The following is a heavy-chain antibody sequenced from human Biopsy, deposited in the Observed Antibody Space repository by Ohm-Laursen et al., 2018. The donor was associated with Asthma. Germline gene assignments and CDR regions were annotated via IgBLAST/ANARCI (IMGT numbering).Heavy chain of an antibody. J-gene: IGHJ3*01. V-gene: IGHV1-3*04. D-gene: IGHD3-9*01. CDR3: ARTYYDFLTGQVKDVFGV. Sequence: ASMKVSCKTSGYNFISFAIHWVRQAPGQRLEWMGWVNTGNGDTKYSQKFQGRVTITRVTSASTAYMELRSLRSEDTATYYCARTYYDFLTGQVKDVFGVWGQGTMVTVSS. CDR1: GYNFISFA. CDR2: VNTGNGDT.